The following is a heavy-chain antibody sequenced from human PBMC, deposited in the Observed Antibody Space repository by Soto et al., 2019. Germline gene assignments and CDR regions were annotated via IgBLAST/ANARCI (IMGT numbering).Heavy chain of an antibody. J-gene: IGHJ6*02. D-gene: IGHD6-19*01. CDR2: ISGSGGST. CDR3: ATRLYSSGWPDSYYGMDV. CDR1: GFTFSSYA. V-gene: IGHV3-23*01. Sequence: GGSLRLSCAASGFTFSSYAMSWVRQAPGKGLEWVSAISGSGGSTYYADSVKGRFTISRDNSKNTLYLQMNSLRAEDTAVYYCATRLYSSGWPDSYYGMDVLCQGTTVTVS.